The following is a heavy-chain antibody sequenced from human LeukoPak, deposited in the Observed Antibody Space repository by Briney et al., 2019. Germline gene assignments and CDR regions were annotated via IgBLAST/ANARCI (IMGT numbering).Heavy chain of an antibody. D-gene: IGHD5-18*01. V-gene: IGHV1-46*01. J-gene: IGHJ3*02. CDR1: GYTFTSYY. CDR3: AREAAMEAFDI. CDR2: INPSGGST. Sequence: GASVKVSCKASGYTFTSYYVHWVRQAPGQGLEWMGIINPSGGSTSYAQKFQGRVTTTRDTSTSTVYMELSSLRSEDTAVYYCAREAAMEAFDIWGQGTMVTVSS.